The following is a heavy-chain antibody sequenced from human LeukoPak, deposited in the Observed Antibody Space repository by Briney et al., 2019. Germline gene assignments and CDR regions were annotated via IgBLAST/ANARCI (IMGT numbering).Heavy chain of an antibody. J-gene: IGHJ4*02. CDR1: GFTFSSYS. Sequence: GGSLRLSCAASGFTFSSYSMNWVRQAPGKGLEWVSSISGSSSYIYYADSVKGRFTISRDNAKNSLYLQMSSLRAEDTAVYYCARDAYYSGSGIYSKWGQGTLVTVSS. CDR2: ISGSSSYI. D-gene: IGHD3-10*01. CDR3: ARDAYYSGSGIYSK. V-gene: IGHV3-21*01.